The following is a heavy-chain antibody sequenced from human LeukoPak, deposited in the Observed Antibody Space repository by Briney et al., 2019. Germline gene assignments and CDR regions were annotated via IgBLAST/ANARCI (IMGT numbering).Heavy chain of an antibody. Sequence: TSETLSLTCTVSGGSISNYYWSWTRQPPGKGLEWIGYIYYSGSTNYNPSLGSRVTISVDTSKNQVSLKLSSVTAADTAVYYCARHWSGSGDYYPFDYWGQGTLLTVSS. CDR2: IYYSGST. CDR1: GGSISNYY. V-gene: IGHV4-59*08. D-gene: IGHD3-10*01. CDR3: ARHWSGSGDYYPFDY. J-gene: IGHJ4*02.